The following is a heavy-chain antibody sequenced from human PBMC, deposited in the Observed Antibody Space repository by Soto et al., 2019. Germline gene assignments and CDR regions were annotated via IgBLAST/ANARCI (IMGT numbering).Heavy chain of an antibody. CDR3: ARDDSSSLYYFDY. V-gene: IGHV3-66*01. J-gene: IGHJ4*02. CDR1: GFTVSSNY. CDR2: IYSDGST. D-gene: IGHD6-13*01. Sequence: EVQLVESGGGLVQPGGSLRLSCAASGFTVSSNYMSWVRQAPGKGLEWVSVIYSDGSTYYADSVKGRFTISRDNSKNTLYLQMNSLRAEDTAVYYCARDDSSSLYYFDYWGQGTLVTVSS.